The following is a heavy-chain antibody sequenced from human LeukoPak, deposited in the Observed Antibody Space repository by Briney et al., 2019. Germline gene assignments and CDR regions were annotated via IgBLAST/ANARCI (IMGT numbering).Heavy chain of an antibody. J-gene: IGHJ4*02. V-gene: IGHV3-21*01. Sequence: GGSLRLSCAASGFTFSSYGMSWVRQAPGKGLEWVSYISSSSSYIYYADSVKGRFTISRDNAKNSLYLQMNSLRAEDTAVYYCARDSPPCTNGVCSPFIDYWGQGTLVTVSS. CDR2: ISSSSSYI. CDR3: ARDSPPCTNGVCSPFIDY. D-gene: IGHD2-8*01. CDR1: GFTFSSYG.